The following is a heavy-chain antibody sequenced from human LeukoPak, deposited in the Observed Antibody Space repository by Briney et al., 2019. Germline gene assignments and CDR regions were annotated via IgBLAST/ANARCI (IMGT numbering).Heavy chain of an antibody. Sequence: GGSLRLSCVMSGFTFSNYAMNWVRQAPGKGLEWVSDISTSSDSTYHIESVRGRFTISRDNSKNTLYLQMNSLRVDDTAVYYYASGLYGGVFDNWGQGTLVTVSS. J-gene: IGHJ4*02. CDR2: ISTSSDST. CDR1: GFTFSNYA. CDR3: ASGLYGGVFDN. V-gene: IGHV3-23*01. D-gene: IGHD4/OR15-4a*01.